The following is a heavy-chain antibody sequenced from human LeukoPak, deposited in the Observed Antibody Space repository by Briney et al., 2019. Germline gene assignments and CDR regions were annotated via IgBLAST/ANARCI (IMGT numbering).Heavy chain of an antibody. CDR3: AKSESPGMMATVPDY. CDR2: ISAGGSST. Sequence: PGASLRLSCDASGFTFSTYAMTWVCQAPGKGLEWVSGISAGGSSTYYAASVKGRFTISRDNSRNILYLQMNSLRGDDTAVYYCAKSESPGMMATVPDYWGQGTLVTVSS. V-gene: IGHV3-23*01. D-gene: IGHD5-24*01. J-gene: IGHJ4*02. CDR1: GFTFSTYA.